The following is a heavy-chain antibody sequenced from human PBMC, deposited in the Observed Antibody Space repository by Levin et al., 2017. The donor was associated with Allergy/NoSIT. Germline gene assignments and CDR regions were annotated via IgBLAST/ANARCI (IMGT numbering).Heavy chain of an antibody. CDR3: ARDDSAKAVAGTLVTF. J-gene: IGHJ4*02. CDR2: IWYDGSNK. V-gene: IGHV3-33*01. Sequence: PGGSLRLSCAASGFTFSSYTMHWVRQAPGKGPEWVALIWYDGSNKFYADSVKGRFTISRDNSQNTLHLQMTSLRGEDTAVYYCARDDSAKAVAGTLVTFWGQGTLVTVSS. CDR1: GFTFSSYT. D-gene: IGHD6-19*01.